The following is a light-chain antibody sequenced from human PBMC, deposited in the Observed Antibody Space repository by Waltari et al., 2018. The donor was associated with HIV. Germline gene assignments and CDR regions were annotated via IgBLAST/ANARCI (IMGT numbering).Light chain of an antibody. V-gene: IGLV1-36*01. Sequence: QSVLTQSPSVSEAPGQSVTISFSGSDSNIGSHAVTWYQQFPGKPPRLLVYNDDLILSGVSDRLSASKSGTSASLAINDLQSEHESHYYCAAWDDGLNGVIFGGGTKVTVL. CDR2: NDD. J-gene: IGLJ2*01. CDR1: DSNIGSHA. CDR3: AAWDDGLNGVI.